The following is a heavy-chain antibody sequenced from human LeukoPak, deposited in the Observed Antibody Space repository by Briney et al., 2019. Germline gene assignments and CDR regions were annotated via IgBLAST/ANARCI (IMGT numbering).Heavy chain of an antibody. CDR2: ISSSGSTI. D-gene: IGHD5-12*01. Sequence: GGSLRLSCAASGFTFSSYEMNWVRQAPGKGLEWVSYISSSGSTIYYADSVKGRFTISRDNAKNTLYLQMNSLRAEDTAVYYCARDLDGYRSGNGARGQGTLVTVSS. CDR3: ARDLDGYRSGNGA. CDR1: GFTFSSYE. V-gene: IGHV3-48*03. J-gene: IGHJ4*02.